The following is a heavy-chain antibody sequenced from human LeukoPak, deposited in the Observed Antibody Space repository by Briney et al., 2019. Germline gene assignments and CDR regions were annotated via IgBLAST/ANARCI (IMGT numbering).Heavy chain of an antibody. CDR2: IIPIFGTA. Sequence: GASVKVSCKASGGTFSSYAISWVRQAPGQGLEWMGGIIPIFGTANYAQKFQGRVTITADESTSTAYMELSSLRSEDTAVYYCAREMVRGVVSPLNWFDPWGQGTLVTVSS. CDR1: GGTFSSYA. V-gene: IGHV1-69*13. CDR3: AREMVRGVVSPLNWFDP. J-gene: IGHJ5*02. D-gene: IGHD3-10*01.